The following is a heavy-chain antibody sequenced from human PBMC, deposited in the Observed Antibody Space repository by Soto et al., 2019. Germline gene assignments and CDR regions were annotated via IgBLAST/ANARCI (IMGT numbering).Heavy chain of an antibody. CDR2: ISYDGSNK. Sequence: QVQLVESGGGVVQPGRSLRLSCAASGFTFSSYGMHWVRQAPGKGLEWVAVISYDGSNKYYADSVKGRFTISRDNSKNTLYLQMNSLRAEDTAVYYCAKEARDIVVVPAAMGERDWYFQHWGQGTLVTVSS. CDR1: GFTFSSYG. CDR3: AKEARDIVVVPAAMGERDWYFQH. V-gene: IGHV3-30*18. D-gene: IGHD2-2*01. J-gene: IGHJ1*01.